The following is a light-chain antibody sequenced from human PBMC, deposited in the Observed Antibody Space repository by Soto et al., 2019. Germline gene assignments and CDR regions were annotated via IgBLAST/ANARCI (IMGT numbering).Light chain of an antibody. Sequence: QPVLTQQPSVSGAPGQRVTISCTGSSSNIGAGYDVHWYQQLPGTAPKLLIYGNSNRPSGVPDRFSGSKSGTSASLAITGLQAEDEAEYYCQSYDSSLSGRVFGTGTKLTVL. CDR2: GNS. CDR1: SSNIGAGYD. J-gene: IGLJ1*01. CDR3: QSYDSSLSGRV. V-gene: IGLV1-40*01.